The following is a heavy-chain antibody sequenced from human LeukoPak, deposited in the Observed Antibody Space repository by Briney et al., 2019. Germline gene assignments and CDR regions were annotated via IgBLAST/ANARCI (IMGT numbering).Heavy chain of an antibody. D-gene: IGHD1-26*01. Sequence: SETLSLTCTVSGYSISSGYYWGWIRQPPGKGLEWIGSIYHSGSTYYNPSLKSRVTISVDTSKNQFSLKLSSVTAADTAVYYCARNSGSYSHYYYYYMDVWGKGTTVTVSS. J-gene: IGHJ6*03. CDR2: IYHSGST. V-gene: IGHV4-38-2*02. CDR1: GYSISSGYY. CDR3: ARNSGSYSHYYYYYMDV.